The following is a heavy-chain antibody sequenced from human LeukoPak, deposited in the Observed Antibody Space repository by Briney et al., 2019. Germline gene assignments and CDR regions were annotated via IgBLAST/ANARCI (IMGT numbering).Heavy chain of an antibody. V-gene: IGHV1-69*05. Sequence: SVKVSCKASGYTFTSYYMHWVRQAPGQGLEWMGGINPIFGTANYAQKFQGRVTITTDESTSTAYMELSSLRSEDTAVYYCARAINQGHSSSWSPFDYWGQGTLVTVSS. CDR2: INPIFGTA. CDR3: ARAINQGHSSSWSPFDY. D-gene: IGHD6-13*01. J-gene: IGHJ4*02. CDR1: GYTFTSYY.